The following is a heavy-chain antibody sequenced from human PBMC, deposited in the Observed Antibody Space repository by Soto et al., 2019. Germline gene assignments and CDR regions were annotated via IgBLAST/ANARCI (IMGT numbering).Heavy chain of an antibody. CDR2: INTDSGDT. V-gene: IGHV1-2*02. CDR1: GYIFSAYY. J-gene: IGHJ4*02. D-gene: IGHD3-16*01. CDR3: ARDPIGGGAPYYFDF. Sequence: ASVNVSCKTSGYIFSAYYIYWVRQTPGHGLECMGCINTDSGDTHYAQKFQGRVTMTRDRSISTAYMELTSLTSDDTAVYYCARDPIGGGAPYYFDFWGRGTLVTVSS.